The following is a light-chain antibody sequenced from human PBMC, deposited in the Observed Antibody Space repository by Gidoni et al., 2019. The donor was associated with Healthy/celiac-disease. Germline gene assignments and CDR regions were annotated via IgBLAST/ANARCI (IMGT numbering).Light chain of an antibody. Sequence: NFLLPHPHSVSESPGKTVTISCTGRSGSIASNYVQWYQQRPGSAPTTVIYEDNQRHSGVPDRFSGSIDSSSNSASLTIAGLKTEDEADYYCQSYDSSNLHVVFGGGTKLTVL. J-gene: IGLJ2*01. CDR1: SGSIASNY. V-gene: IGLV6-57*02. CDR3: QSYDSSNLHVV. CDR2: EDN.